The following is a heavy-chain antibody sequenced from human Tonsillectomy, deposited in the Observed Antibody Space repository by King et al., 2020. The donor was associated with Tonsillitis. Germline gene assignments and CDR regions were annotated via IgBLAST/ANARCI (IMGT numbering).Heavy chain of an antibody. V-gene: IGHV3-23*04. Sequence: VQLVESGGGLVQPGGSLRLSCAASGFTFRNFAMNWVRQAPGKGLEWVSGITGNGGDIHYAESVKGRFTIPRDNSRNTLYLQMNSLRVEDTAIYYCAKGAGGPTERYWGQGTLVTVSS. D-gene: IGHD1-26*01. J-gene: IGHJ4*02. CDR2: ITGNGGDI. CDR1: GFTFRNFA. CDR3: AKGAGGPTERY.